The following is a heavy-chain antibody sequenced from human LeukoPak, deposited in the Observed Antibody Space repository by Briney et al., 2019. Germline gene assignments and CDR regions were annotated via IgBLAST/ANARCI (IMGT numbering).Heavy chain of an antibody. CDR1: GFTFSSYA. D-gene: IGHD6-19*01. CDR3: AKRAVAGTGRGFDI. Sequence: GGSLRLSCAASGFTFSSYAMNWVRQAPGKGLEWVSLISGSGDSTDYADSVKGRFTISRDNSKNALYLQINSLRADDTAVYYCAKRAVAGTGRGFDIWGQGTLVTVSS. J-gene: IGHJ3*02. CDR2: ISGSGDST. V-gene: IGHV3-23*01.